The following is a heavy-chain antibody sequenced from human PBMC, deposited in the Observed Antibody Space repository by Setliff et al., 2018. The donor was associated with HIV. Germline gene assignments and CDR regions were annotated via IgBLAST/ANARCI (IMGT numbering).Heavy chain of an antibody. CDR2: INHSGKT. CDR3: ASRVYYYDSSGYLREEGFDP. CDR1: GGSLSGHY. V-gene: IGHV4-34*01. Sequence: SETLSLTCAVYGGSLSGHYWTWIRQPPGEGLEWIGEINHSGKTNYNPSLKRRVTISVDTSKNQFSLKLNSVTAADTAVYYCASRVYYYDSSGYLREEGFDPWGQGTLVTV. D-gene: IGHD3-22*01. J-gene: IGHJ5*02.